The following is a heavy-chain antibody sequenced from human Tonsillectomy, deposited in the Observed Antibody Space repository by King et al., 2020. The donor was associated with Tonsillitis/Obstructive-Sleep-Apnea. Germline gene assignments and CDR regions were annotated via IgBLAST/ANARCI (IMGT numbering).Heavy chain of an antibody. V-gene: IGHV4-34*01. CDR2: INHSGST. Sequence: VQLQQWGAGLLKPSETLSLTCAVYGGSFSGYYWSWIRQPPGKGLEWIGEINHSGSTNYNPSLKSRVTISVDTSKNQFSLKLSSVTAADTAVYYCARGYYDFWSGYYTGSYWYFDLWGRGTLVTVSS. J-gene: IGHJ2*01. CDR3: ARGYYDFWSGYYTGSYWYFDL. D-gene: IGHD3-3*01. CDR1: GGSFSGYY.